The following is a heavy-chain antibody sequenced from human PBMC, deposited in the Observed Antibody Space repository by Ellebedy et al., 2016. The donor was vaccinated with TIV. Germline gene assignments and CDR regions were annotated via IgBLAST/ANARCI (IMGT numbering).Heavy chain of an antibody. CDR3: ASQSASPVEDWFDS. CDR1: GGSISSFY. V-gene: IGHV4-59*01. J-gene: IGHJ5*01. CDR2: IDESWNT. D-gene: IGHD5-24*01. Sequence: MPSESLSLTCTVSGGSISSFYSSWIRQPPGRGLDWMCDIDESWNTNYNPSLKSRVTMSIDTSKNQFSLKLSSVTAADTAVYYFASQSASPVEDWFDSWGQGTLVTVSS.